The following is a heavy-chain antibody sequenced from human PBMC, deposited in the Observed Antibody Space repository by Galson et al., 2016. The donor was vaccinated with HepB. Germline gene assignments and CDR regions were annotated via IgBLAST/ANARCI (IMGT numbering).Heavy chain of an antibody. V-gene: IGHV3-30-3*01. CDR3: ARTRDFWSGHYDAFDV. D-gene: IGHD3-3*01. J-gene: IGHJ3*01. CDR2: ISYDGSNK. CDR1: GFTFTDYA. Sequence: SLRLSCAASGFTFTDYAIHWVRQAPGKGLEWVADISYDGSNKFYLNSAKGRFTISRDNSKNTVYLQMNSLTTKDTAIYYCARTRDFWSGHYDAFDVWGQGTMVGVSS.